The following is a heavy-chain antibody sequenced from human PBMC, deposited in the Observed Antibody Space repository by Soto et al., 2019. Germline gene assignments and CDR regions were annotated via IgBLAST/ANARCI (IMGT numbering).Heavy chain of an antibody. CDR1: GFTFSSYG. D-gene: IGHD1-1*01. Sequence: GGSLRLSCAASGFTFSSYGMHWVRQAPGKGLEWVAVISYDGSNKYYADSVKGRFTISRDNSKNTLYLQMNSLSAEDTAVYYCAKVFTGTTFDYWGQGTLVTVSS. V-gene: IGHV3-30*18. CDR2: ISYDGSNK. CDR3: AKVFTGTTFDY. J-gene: IGHJ4*02.